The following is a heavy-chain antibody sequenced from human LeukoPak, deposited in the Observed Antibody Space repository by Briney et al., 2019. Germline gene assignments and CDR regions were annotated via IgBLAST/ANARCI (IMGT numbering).Heavy chain of an antibody. CDR1: GYTFTIYW. J-gene: IGHJ3*02. V-gene: IGHV5-51*01. Sequence: GESLKISCMGTGYTFTIYWIACGRQMPGKGVWWLWIIYPGDSDTRYSPSFQGQVTISADTTIGTACLQWGSLTASDTAMYYCARSHRDDAFYIWGQGTMVTVSS. CDR2: IYPGDSDT. CDR3: ARSHRDDAFYI.